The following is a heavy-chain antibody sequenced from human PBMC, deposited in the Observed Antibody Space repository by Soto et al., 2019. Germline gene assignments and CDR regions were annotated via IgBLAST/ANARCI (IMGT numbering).Heavy chain of an antibody. CDR3: ARDTDLDY. V-gene: IGHV3-23*01. D-gene: IGHD4-17*01. CDR2: ISGGGGTT. J-gene: IGHJ4*02. Sequence: GGSLRLSCAASGFTFSSYDMSWVRQAPGKGLEWVSVISGGGGTTYYADSVKGRFTSSRDNSRTRLYLQMNSLRAEDTAVYYCARDTDLDYWGQGTLVTVSS. CDR1: GFTFSSYD.